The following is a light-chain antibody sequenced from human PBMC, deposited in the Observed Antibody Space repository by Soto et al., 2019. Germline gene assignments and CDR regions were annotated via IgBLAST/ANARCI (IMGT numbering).Light chain of an antibody. CDR2: DVS. J-gene: IGLJ1*01. CDR3: SSYTRSSPYV. Sequence: ALTQPASVSGSPGQSITISYTGTSSDVGGYNYVSWYQQHPGKAPKLMIYDVSNRPSGVSNRFSGSKSGNTASLTISGLQAEDEADYYCSSYTRSSPYVFGTGTKVTVL. V-gene: IGLV2-14*01. CDR1: SSDVGGYNY.